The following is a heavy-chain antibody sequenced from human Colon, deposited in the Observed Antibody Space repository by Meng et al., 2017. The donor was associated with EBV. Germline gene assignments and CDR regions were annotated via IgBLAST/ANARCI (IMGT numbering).Heavy chain of an antibody. J-gene: IGHJ4*02. CDR2: IYYSGST. D-gene: IGHD3-22*01. CDR3: ARGPSVVYVDGSGYYYFDY. CDR1: XGAISSGGFY. V-gene: IGHV4-31*03. Sequence: QVQLQESGPGLVKPSXXXXXXCXVSXGAISSGGFYWSWIRQHPGKGLEWIGYIYYSGSTYYNPSLRSRVAISIDTSKNQFSLKLTSVTAADTAVYYCARGPSVVYVDGSGYYYFDYWGQGTLVTVSS.